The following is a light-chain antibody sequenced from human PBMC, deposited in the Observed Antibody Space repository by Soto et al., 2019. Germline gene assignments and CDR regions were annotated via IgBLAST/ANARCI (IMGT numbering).Light chain of an antibody. J-gene: IGKJ1*01. CDR1: QSLLHSDGYTY. CDR3: VQALQTPWT. Sequence: DIVMTQSPLSLPVTPGEPASISCRSSQSLLHSDGYTYFDWYLQKPGQSPQLLIYLGSNRASGVPDRFSGSGSGTDFTLKISKVEAEDNGVYYCVQALQTPWTFGQGTKV. CDR2: LGS. V-gene: IGKV2-28*01.